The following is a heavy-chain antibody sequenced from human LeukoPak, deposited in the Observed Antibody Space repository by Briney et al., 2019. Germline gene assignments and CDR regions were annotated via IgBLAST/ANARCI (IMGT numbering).Heavy chain of an antibody. CDR2: ISAYNGNT. J-gene: IGHJ4*02. Sequence: ASVKVSCKASGYTFTSYGISWVRQAPGQGLEWMGWISAYNGNTNYAQKLQGRVTMTTDTSTSTAYMELRSLRSEDTAVYYCARVGNYYDSSGYYPKFDYWGQGTPVTVSS. CDR3: ARVGNYYDSSGYYPKFDY. CDR1: GYTFTSYG. V-gene: IGHV1-18*01. D-gene: IGHD3-22*01.